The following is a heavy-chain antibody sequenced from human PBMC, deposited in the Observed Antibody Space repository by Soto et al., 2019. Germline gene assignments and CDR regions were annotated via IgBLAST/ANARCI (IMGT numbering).Heavy chain of an antibody. Sequence: GGSLRLSCTASGFTFSNYAMSWVRQAPGKGLEWVSGIGNSGGSTYYADSVKGRFTISRDNPKNTLYLQMNSLRVEDTAVYYCATSQPRYREGDYRGQGTLVTVSS. CDR1: GFTFSNYA. D-gene: IGHD5-12*01. J-gene: IGHJ4*02. CDR3: ATSQPRYREGDY. V-gene: IGHV3-23*01. CDR2: IGNSGGST.